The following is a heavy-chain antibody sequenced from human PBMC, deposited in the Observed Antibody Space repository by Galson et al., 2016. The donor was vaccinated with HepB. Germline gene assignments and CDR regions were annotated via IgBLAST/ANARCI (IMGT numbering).Heavy chain of an antibody. CDR3: ASMVRGVTIYY. Sequence: EPLSLTCTVSGGSISSSSYYWGWIRQPPGKGLEWIGSIYYSGSTYYNPSLKSRVTISVDTSKNQFSLKLSSVTAADTAVYYCASMVRGVTIYYWGQGTLVTVSS. CDR1: GGSISSSSYY. D-gene: IGHD3-10*01. J-gene: IGHJ4*02. V-gene: IGHV4-39*01. CDR2: IYYSGST.